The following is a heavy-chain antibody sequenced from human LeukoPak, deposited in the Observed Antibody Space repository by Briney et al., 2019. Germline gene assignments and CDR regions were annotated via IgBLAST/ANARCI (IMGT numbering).Heavy chain of an antibody. D-gene: IGHD3-22*01. CDR1: GGYISSGGFY. J-gene: IGHJ4*02. Sequence: SETPSLTCTVSGGYISSGGFYWSWIRQPAGKGLEWIGRIYPSGSTNYNPSLKSRVTISVDMSENQFSLKLNSVTATDTAVYYCARGVSYDSSGYYLSALIDYWGRGTLVTVSS. CDR2: IYPSGST. CDR3: ARGVSYDSSGYYLSALIDY. V-gene: IGHV4-61*02.